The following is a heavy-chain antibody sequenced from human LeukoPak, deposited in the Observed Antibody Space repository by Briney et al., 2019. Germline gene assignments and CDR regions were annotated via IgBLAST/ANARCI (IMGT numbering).Heavy chain of an antibody. CDR2: INHSGST. CDR1: GGSFSGYS. CDR3: AKTQLVPSVNYYYYMDV. D-gene: IGHD6-6*01. V-gene: IGHV4-34*01. J-gene: IGHJ6*03. Sequence: PSETLTLTCAVYGGSFSGYSWSWIRQPPGKGLEWIGEINHSGSTNYNPSLKSRVTIPVDTSKNQFSLKLSSVTAADTAVYYCAKTQLVPSVNYYYYMDVWGKGTTVTVSS.